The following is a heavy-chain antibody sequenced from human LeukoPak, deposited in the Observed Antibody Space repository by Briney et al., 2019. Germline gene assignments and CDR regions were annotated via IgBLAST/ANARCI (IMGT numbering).Heavy chain of an antibody. Sequence: PGGSLRLSCAASGFTFSSYAMSWVRQAPGEGLQWVSGISGSGSGTYYADSVRGRFTISRDNSKNTLYLQMNSLRAEDTAVYYCAKAGGYSPLIYYYYYMDVWGKGTTVTVSS. CDR2: ISGSGSGT. J-gene: IGHJ6*03. CDR3: AKAGGYSPLIYYYYYMDV. CDR1: GFTFSSYA. D-gene: IGHD3-22*01. V-gene: IGHV3-23*01.